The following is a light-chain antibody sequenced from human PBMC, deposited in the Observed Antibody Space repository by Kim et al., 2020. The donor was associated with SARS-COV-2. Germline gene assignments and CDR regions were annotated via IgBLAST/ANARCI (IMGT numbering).Light chain of an antibody. CDR3: QAWDSSTKV. V-gene: IGLV3-1*01. CDR2: QDS. Sequence: SVSPGQTASITCSGDKLGDKYACWYQQKPGQSPVLVIYQDSKRPSGIPERFSGSNSGNTATLTISGTRAMDEADYYCQAWDSSTKVFGTGTKVTVL. CDR1: KLGDKY. J-gene: IGLJ1*01.